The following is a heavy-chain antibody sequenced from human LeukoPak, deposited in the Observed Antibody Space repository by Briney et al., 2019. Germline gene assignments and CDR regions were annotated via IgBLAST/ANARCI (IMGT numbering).Heavy chain of an antibody. D-gene: IGHD7-27*01. V-gene: IGHV4-30-2*01. CDR1: GGSINSDGFY. Sequence: PSQTLSLTCTVSGGSINSDGFYWSWIRQPPGKGLEWIGNVYHSGSTYYSPSLKSRITISIDGSKNQFSLKLSSVTAADTAVYYCARVGPNWGFKENFDFWGQGTLVTVSS. J-gene: IGHJ4*02. CDR2: VYHSGST. CDR3: ARVGPNWGFKENFDF.